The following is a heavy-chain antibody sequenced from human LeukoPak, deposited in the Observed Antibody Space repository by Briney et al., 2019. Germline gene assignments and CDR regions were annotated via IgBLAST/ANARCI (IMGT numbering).Heavy chain of an antibody. CDR3: VRDDSSGWYYFDY. J-gene: IGHJ4*02. CDR2: INQDGSEK. D-gene: IGHD6-19*01. CDR1: GFTISRYW. V-gene: IGHV3-7*01. Sequence: GGSLRLSCAAAGFTISRYWMSWVRQAPGKGLEWVANINQDGSEKNYVDSVKGRFTISRDNAKNSLFLQMNSLRAGDTAMYYCVRDDSSGWYYFDYWGQGTLVTVSS.